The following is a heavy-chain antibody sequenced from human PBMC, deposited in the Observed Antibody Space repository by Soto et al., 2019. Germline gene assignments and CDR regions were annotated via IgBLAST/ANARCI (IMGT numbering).Heavy chain of an antibody. Sequence: SCPTLVNPTQTLTLTCTFSGFSLTTVGMGVGWIRQPPGKALEWLGIIYWDDDKRYSPSLNGRVTFIKDTSKNQVVLTMTNMDPVDTATYYCAHRNSRMFAFDIWGQGTLVTVSS. CDR2: IYWDDDK. CDR1: GFSLTTVGMG. CDR3: AHRNSRMFAFDI. J-gene: IGHJ3*02. V-gene: IGHV2-5*02. D-gene: IGHD3-10*02.